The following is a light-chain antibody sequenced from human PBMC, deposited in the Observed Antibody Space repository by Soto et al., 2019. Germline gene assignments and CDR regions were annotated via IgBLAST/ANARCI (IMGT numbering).Light chain of an antibody. CDR3: CSYAGSSLYV. CDR2: GVS. V-gene: IGLV2-14*01. CDR1: SSDVGGYNY. J-gene: IGLJ1*01. Sequence: QSALTQPASVSGSPGQSITISCTGTSSDVGGYNYVSWYQQHPGKAPKLMIYGVSNRPSGVSNRFSGSKSGNTASLTISGLQAADEADYYCCSYAGSSLYVFGTGTKVTVL.